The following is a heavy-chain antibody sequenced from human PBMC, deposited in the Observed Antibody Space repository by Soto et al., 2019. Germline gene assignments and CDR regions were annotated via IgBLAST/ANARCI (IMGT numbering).Heavy chain of an antibody. CDR2: INPNNGDT. Sequence: VKVSCKASGYTFTDYYMHWLRQAPGQGLECMGWINPNNGDTNYAQKFQGRVTMTRDTSISTAYLEVSRLRSDDTAVYYCARSVSFITPRPDYWDQGTLVTVSS. V-gene: IGHV1-2*02. J-gene: IGHJ4*02. CDR1: GYTFTDYY. D-gene: IGHD6-6*01. CDR3: ARSVSFITPRPDY.